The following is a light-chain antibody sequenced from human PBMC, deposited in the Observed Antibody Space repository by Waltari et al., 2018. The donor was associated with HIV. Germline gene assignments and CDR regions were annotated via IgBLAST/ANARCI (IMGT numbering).Light chain of an antibody. CDR2: NDN. V-gene: IGLV1-44*01. Sequence: QSVLTQPPSASGTPGQTVTISCSGSSSNIGSNTLNWFQNLPGTAPKLLIYNDNQRPSGVPDRFSGSKAGTSASLAISGLQSEDEADYTCAAWDDRLNGWVCGGGTKLTVL. CDR1: SSNIGSNT. J-gene: IGLJ3*02. CDR3: AAWDDRLNGWV.